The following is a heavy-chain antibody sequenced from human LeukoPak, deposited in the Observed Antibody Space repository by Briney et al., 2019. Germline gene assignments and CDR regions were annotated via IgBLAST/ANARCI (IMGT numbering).Heavy chain of an antibody. CDR2: INHSGST. D-gene: IGHD6-25*01. J-gene: IGHJ6*03. Sequence: SETLSLTCAVYGGSFSGYYWSWLRQPPGKGLEWIGEINHSGSTNYNPSLKSRVTISVDTSKNQFSLKLSSVTAADTAVYYCARGRGSYYYYYMDVWGKGTTVTVSS. V-gene: IGHV4-34*01. CDR3: ARGRGSYYYYYMDV. CDR1: GGSFSGYY.